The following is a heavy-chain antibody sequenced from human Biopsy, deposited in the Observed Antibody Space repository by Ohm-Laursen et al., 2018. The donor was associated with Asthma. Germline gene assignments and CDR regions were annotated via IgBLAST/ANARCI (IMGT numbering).Heavy chain of an antibody. V-gene: IGHV4-34*01. CDR2: SNQGGSP. J-gene: IGHJ6*02. CDR3: ASGPEWYGLDV. D-gene: IGHD3-3*01. Sequence: SDTLSLTCGVYRGSLRVSVWSWIRPPPGKGLEWIGESNQGGSPTFNPSLKSRVTISRDTSKNQLSLKLRSVTAADTAVYYCASGPEWYGLDVWGQGTTVTVSS. CDR1: RGSLRVSV.